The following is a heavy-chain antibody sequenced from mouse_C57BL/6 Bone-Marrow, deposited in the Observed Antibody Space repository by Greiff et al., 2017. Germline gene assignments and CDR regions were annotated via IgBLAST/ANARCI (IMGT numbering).Heavy chain of an antibody. D-gene: IGHD1-1*01. Sequence: EVQLQESGPELVKPGASVKMSCKASGYTFTDYNMHWVQQSHGKSLEWIGYINPNNGGTSYNQTFKGKATLTVNKSSSTAYMELRSLTSEDSAVYYCASGYYGSSYEAMDYWGQGTSVTVSS. CDR3: ASGYYGSSYEAMDY. CDR2: INPNNGGT. CDR1: GYTFTDYN. V-gene: IGHV1-22*01. J-gene: IGHJ4*01.